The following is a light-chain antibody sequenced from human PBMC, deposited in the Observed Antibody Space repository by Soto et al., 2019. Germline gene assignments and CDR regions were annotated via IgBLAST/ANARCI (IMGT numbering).Light chain of an antibody. J-gene: IGLJ2*01. CDR1: SSDVGGYNY. Sequence: QSALTQPASVSGSPGQSITISCTGTSSDVGGYNYVSWYQQHPEKAPKIMIYDVSKRPSGVSNRFSGSKSGNTASLTISGLQAEDEADYYCSSYTSSSTLVFGGGTKLTVL. V-gene: IGLV2-14*01. CDR3: SSYTSSSTLV. CDR2: DVS.